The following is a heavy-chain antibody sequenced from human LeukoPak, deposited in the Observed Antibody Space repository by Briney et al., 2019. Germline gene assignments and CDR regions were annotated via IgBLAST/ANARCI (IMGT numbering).Heavy chain of an antibody. CDR1: GFTFSSYW. D-gene: IGHD3-3*01. CDR2: IKQDGSEK. J-gene: IGHJ6*03. CDR3: ARHGYYDFWSGYHYYYYYMDV. Sequence: GGSLRLSCAASGFTFSSYWMSWVRQAPGKGLEWVANIKQDGSEKYYVDSVKGRFTISRDNAKNSLYLQMNSLRAEDTAVYYCARHGYYDFWSGYHYYYYYMDVWGKGTTVTVSS. V-gene: IGHV3-7*01.